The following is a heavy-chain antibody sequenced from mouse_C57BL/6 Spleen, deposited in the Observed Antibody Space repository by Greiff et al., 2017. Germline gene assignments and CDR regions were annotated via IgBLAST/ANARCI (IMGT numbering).Heavy chain of an antibody. CDR2: IRLKSDNYAT. D-gene: IGHD1-1*01. CDR1: GFTFSNYW. J-gene: IGHJ4*01. CDR3: TAELDYYGSTYYYAMDY. V-gene: IGHV6-3*01. Sequence: EVQLVESGGGLVQPGGSMKLSCVASGFTFSNYWMNWVRQSPEKGLEWVAQIRLKSDNYATHYAESVKGRFTISRDDSKSSVYLQMNNLRAEDTGIYYCTAELDYYGSTYYYAMDYWGQGTSVTVSS.